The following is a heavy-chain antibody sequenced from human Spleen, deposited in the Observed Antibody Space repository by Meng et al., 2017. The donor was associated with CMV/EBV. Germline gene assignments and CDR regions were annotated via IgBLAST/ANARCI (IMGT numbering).Heavy chain of an antibody. J-gene: IGHJ4*02. CDR2: IHPHKGDT. Sequence: ASVKVSCKASGYTFTAHYFHWVRQAPGQGLEWMGWIHPHKGDTNYAQQFQGRVTLTRDTSINTGYMELTRLTSDDTAVYYCAREGTSSYWFRVLRYWGQGTLVTVSS. V-gene: IGHV1-2*02. D-gene: IGHD6-19*01. CDR1: GYTFTAHY. CDR3: AREGTSSYWFRVLRY.